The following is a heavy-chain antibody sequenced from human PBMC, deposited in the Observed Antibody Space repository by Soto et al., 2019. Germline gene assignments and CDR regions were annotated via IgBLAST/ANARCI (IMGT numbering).Heavy chain of an antibody. V-gene: IGHV1-69*13. CDR1: GGGNLRDYR. Sequence: SVKVSCKASGGGNLRDYRTTWVRRAPGQGLEWMGGIIPKLGSANYAQNFQGRVTITADESTNTVYMELSSLRSDDTAVYYCARERKLGWFDQWGQGTMVTASS. CDR3: ARERKLGWFDQ. D-gene: IGHD6-6*01. J-gene: IGHJ5*02. CDR2: IIPKLGSA.